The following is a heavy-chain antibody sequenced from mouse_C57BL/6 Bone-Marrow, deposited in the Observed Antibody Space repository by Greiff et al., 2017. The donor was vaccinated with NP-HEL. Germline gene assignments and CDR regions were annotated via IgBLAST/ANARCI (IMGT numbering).Heavy chain of an antibody. J-gene: IGHJ2*01. CDR2: IDPETGGT. V-gene: IGHV1-15*01. CDR3: TRLAIYYYGSSYFDY. CDR1: GYTFTDYE. D-gene: IGHD1-1*01. Sequence: VQLQESGAELVRPGASVTLSCKASGYTFTDYEMHWVKQTPVHGLEWIGAIDPETGGTAYNQKFKGKAILTADKSSSTAYMELRSLTSEDSAVYYCTRLAIYYYGSSYFDYWGQGTTLTVSS.